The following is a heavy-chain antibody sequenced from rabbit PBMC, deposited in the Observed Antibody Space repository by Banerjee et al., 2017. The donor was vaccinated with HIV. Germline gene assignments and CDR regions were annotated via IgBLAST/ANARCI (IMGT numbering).Heavy chain of an antibody. V-gene: IGHV1S40*01. CDR1: CFSFSSNYW. D-gene: IGHD6-1*01. Sequence: QSLEKYGGGLVKPGASLTLPCTASCFSFSSNYWICWVRQAPGKGLEWIAIINTSSGNNFKGNVANRRSITSKTAPTRVTLQMTSLTAADTATYFCARDLACVNGCNFGLWGQGTLVTVS. CDR2: INTSSGNN. J-gene: IGHJ4*01. CDR3: ARDLACVNGCNFGL.